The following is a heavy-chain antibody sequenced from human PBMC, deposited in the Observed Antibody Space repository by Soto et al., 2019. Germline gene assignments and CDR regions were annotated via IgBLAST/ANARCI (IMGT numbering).Heavy chain of an antibody. D-gene: IGHD3-22*01. V-gene: IGHV3-23*01. J-gene: IGHJ4*02. CDR1: GFTFSSYA. CDR2: ISGSGGST. CDR3: AKEADISGYYPDY. Sequence: PGGSLRHSCAASGFTFSSYAMSWVHQAPGKGLEWVSVISGSGGSTHYADSVKGRSTISRDNSKNTLHLQVNSLRGEDTAVYYCAKEADISGYYPDYWGQGTQVTVSS.